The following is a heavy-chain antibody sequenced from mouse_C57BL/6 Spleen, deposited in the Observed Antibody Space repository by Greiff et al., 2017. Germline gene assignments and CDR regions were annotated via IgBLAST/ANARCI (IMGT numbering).Heavy chain of an antibody. J-gene: IGHJ4*01. CDR1: GYTFTSYW. CDR3: AGGEVTTTPGCYARDY. CDR2: IDPSDSET. V-gene: IGHV1-52*01. D-gene: IGHD2-2*01. Sequence: QVQLQQPGAELVRPGSSVKLSCKASGYTFTSYWMHWAKQRPIQGLEWIGNIDPSDSETHYNQKFKDKATLTVDKSSSTAYMQLSSLTSADSAVCYCAGGEVTTTPGCYARDYWGQGTSVTVSS.